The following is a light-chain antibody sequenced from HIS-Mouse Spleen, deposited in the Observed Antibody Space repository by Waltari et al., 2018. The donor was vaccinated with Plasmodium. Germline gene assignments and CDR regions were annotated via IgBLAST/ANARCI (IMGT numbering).Light chain of an antibody. Sequence: SSELTQDPAVSVALGQTVRITCQGDSLRSYYASRYQQKPGQAPVLVIYGKNNRPSGDPDRCSGSSSGNTASLTITGAQAEDEADYYCNSRDSSGNHQIFGGGTKLNGL. CDR3: NSRDSSGNHQI. J-gene: IGLJ2*01. CDR2: GKN. V-gene: IGLV3-19*01. CDR1: SLRSYY.